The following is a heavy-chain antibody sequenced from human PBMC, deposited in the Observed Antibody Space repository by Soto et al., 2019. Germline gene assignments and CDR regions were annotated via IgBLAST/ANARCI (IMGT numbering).Heavy chain of an antibody. Sequence: SLTCSVSGDSIRGGESYWSWIRQRPGTGLEWIGYIYYSGSTYYNPSLKSRVTMSVDTSTNRFSLKLDSVTAADTAVYYCARSCHGGDCYLYFDYWGPGTLVTVSS. CDR1: GDSIRGGESY. D-gene: IGHD2-21*02. CDR2: IYYSGST. J-gene: IGHJ4*02. CDR3: ARSCHGGDCYLYFDY. V-gene: IGHV4-31*03.